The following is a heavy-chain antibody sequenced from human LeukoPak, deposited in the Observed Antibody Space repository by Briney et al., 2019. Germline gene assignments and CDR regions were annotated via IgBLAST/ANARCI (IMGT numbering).Heavy chain of an antibody. J-gene: IGHJ5*02. CDR2: IYHSGTT. D-gene: IGHD3-16*01. CDR3: ARGKLGFDP. CDR1: GGSFSGYY. V-gene: IGHV4-34*01. Sequence: SETLSLTCAVYGGSFSGYYGSWIRQPPGKGLEWIGSIYHSGTTYYNPSLKSRVTISVDTSKNQFSLKLSSVTAADTAVYYCARGKLGFDPWGQGTLVTVSS.